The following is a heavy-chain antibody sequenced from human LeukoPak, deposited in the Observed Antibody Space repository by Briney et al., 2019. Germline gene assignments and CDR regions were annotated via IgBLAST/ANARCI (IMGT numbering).Heavy chain of an antibody. J-gene: IGHJ4*02. CDR1: GGSFSGYY. D-gene: IGHD4-17*01. Sequence: SETLSLTCAVYGGSFSGYYWSWIRQPPGKGLECIGEINHSGSTNYNPSLKSRVTIAVDTSKNQFSLKLSSVTAADTAVYYCARKGYRLRTRGVDYWGQGTLVTVSS. CDR3: ARKGYRLRTRGVDY. V-gene: IGHV4-34*01. CDR2: INHSGST.